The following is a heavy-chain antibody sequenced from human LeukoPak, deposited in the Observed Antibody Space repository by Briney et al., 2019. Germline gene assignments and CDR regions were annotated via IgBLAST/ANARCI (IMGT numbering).Heavy chain of an antibody. Sequence: SETLSLTCTVSGGSISSSRYYWGWIRQPPGKGLEWIGSLYYSGNTYYNPSLKSRVTISVDTSKNQFSLKLSSVTAADTAVYYCARRGDYGDYAQTYWGQGTLVTVSS. V-gene: IGHV4-39*07. D-gene: IGHD4-17*01. CDR1: GGSISSSRYY. CDR3: ARRGDYGDYAQTY. CDR2: LYYSGNT. J-gene: IGHJ4*02.